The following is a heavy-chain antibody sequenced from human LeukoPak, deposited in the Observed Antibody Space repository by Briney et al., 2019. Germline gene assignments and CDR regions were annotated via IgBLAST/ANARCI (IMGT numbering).Heavy chain of an antibody. J-gene: IGHJ6*03. Sequence: GGSLRLSCAASGFTFSSYAMSWVRQAPGKGLEWVSGISGSGGTTYYADSVKGRFTISRDNSKNTLYLQLNSLRAEDTAVYYCAKGAEVSCTNGVCSTDYYYYYMDVWGKGTTVTVSS. CDR1: GFTFSSYA. CDR3: AKGAEVSCTNGVCSTDYYYYYMDV. V-gene: IGHV3-23*01. D-gene: IGHD2-8*01. CDR2: ISGSGGTT.